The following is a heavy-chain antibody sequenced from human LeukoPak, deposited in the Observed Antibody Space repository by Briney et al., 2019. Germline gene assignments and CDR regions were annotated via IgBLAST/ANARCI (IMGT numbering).Heavy chain of an antibody. V-gene: IGHV3-30*18. Sequence: PGGSLRLSCAASGFTFSSYGMHWVRQAPGKGLEGVAVISYGGSNKYYADSVKGRFTISRDNSKNTLYLQMNSLRAEDTAVYYCAKDYGGNSVGNFDYWGQGTLVTVSS. D-gene: IGHD4-23*01. CDR2: ISYGGSNK. CDR3: AKDYGGNSVGNFDY. CDR1: GFTFSSYG. J-gene: IGHJ4*02.